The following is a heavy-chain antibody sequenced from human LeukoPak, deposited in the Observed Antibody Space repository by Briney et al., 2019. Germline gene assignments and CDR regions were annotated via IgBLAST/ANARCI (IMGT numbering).Heavy chain of an antibody. J-gene: IGHJ4*02. CDR1: GYTFTSYY. D-gene: IGHD6-19*01. Sequence: ASVKVSCKASGYTFTSYYMHWVRQAPGQGLEWMGIINPSGGSTSYAQKFQGRVTITADESTSTAYMELSSLRSEDTAVYYCACHIAVAGSDSDYWGQGTLVTVSS. CDR2: INPSGGST. V-gene: IGHV1-46*01. CDR3: ACHIAVAGSDSDY.